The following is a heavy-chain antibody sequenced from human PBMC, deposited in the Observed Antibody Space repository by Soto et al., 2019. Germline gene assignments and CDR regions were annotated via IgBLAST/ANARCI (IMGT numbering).Heavy chain of an antibody. CDR1: GYTFTSYG. J-gene: IGHJ3*02. V-gene: IGHV1-18*01. CDR3: ARVPITMIVVVNDDPFDI. Sequence: ASVKVACKASGYTFTSYGISWVRQAPGQGLEWMGWISAYNGNTNYAQKLQGRVTMTTDTSTSTAYMELRSLRSDDTAVYYCARVPITMIVVVNDDPFDIPGQGTMVTVSS. CDR2: ISAYNGNT. D-gene: IGHD3-22*01.